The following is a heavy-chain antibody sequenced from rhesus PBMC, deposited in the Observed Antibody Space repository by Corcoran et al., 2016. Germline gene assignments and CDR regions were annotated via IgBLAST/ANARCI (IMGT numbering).Heavy chain of an antibody. Sequence: QVQLQESGPGLVKPSETLSLTCAVSGGSISSSNWWSWIRQSPGRGLEWIGGIQGSAWSYEYNPSLKSRVTISKDTSKNQFSLKLSSVTAADTAVYYCGSGPLSQLDFWGQGVLVTVSS. V-gene: IGHV4-93*01. CDR3: GSGPLSQLDF. CDR2: IQGSAWSY. D-gene: IGHD6-13*01. CDR1: GGSISSSNW. J-gene: IGHJ4*01.